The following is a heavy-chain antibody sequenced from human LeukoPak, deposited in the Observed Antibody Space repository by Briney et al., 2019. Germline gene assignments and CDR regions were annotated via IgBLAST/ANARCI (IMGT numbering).Heavy chain of an antibody. Sequence: PSETLSLTCTVSGGSISSYYWSWIRQPPGKGLEWIGYIYYSGSTNYNPSLKSRVTISVDTSKNQFPLKLSSVTAADTAVYYCATLRGGWDDYWGQGTLVTVSS. V-gene: IGHV4-59*01. CDR3: ATLRGGWDDY. J-gene: IGHJ4*02. CDR1: GGSISSYY. CDR2: IYYSGST. D-gene: IGHD6-19*01.